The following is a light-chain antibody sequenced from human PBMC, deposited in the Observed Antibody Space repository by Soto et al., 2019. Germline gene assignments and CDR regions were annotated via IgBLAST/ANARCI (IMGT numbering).Light chain of an antibody. CDR2: EVS. V-gene: IGLV2-14*01. CDR3: QAWDSSTSYV. J-gene: IGLJ1*01. Sequence: QSALTQPASVSGSRGQSITISCTGTSSDVGGYNYVSWHQQYPGKAPRLILYEVSNRPSGVSNRFSGSKSGNTASLTISGLQPEDEADYYCQAWDSSTSYVFGTGTKLTVL. CDR1: SSDVGGYNY.